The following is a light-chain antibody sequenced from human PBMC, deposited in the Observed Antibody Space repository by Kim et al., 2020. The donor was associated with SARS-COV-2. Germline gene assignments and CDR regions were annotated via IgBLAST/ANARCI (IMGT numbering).Light chain of an antibody. CDR2: WAS. CDR1: QCVLYSSNNKNY. Sequence: RATINCKSSQCVLYSSNNKNYLAWYQQKPGQPPKLVIYWASTRESGVPDRFSGTGSGTDFTLTISSLQAEDVAVYYCHQYYSPPYTFGQGTKLEI. CDR3: HQYYSPPYT. V-gene: IGKV4-1*01. J-gene: IGKJ2*01.